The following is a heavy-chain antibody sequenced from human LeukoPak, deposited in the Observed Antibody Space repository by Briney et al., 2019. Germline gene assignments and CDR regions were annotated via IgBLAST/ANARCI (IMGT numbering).Heavy chain of an antibody. CDR3: SRENGAFSPFGY. J-gene: IGHJ4*02. CDR1: GGSITSTNW. V-gene: IGHV4-4*02. CDR2: ISLRGLT. Sequence: PSGTLSLTCGVSGGSITSTNWWSWVRQPPGQGLEWIGEISLRGLTNYNPSLKSRVTMALDKSKNHLSLNLTSVTAADTAVYYCSRENGAFSPFGYWGQGTLVTVPS. D-gene: IGHD2-8*01.